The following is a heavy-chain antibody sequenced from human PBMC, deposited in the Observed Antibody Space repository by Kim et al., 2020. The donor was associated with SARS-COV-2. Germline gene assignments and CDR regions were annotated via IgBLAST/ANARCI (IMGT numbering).Heavy chain of an antibody. D-gene: IGHD1-26*01. J-gene: IGHJ4*02. V-gene: IGHV3-30*04. Sequence: GGSLRLSCAASGFTFSSYAMHWVRQAPGKGLEWVAVISYDGSNKYYADSVKGRFTISRDNSKNTLYLQMNSLRAEDTAVYYCARDRALVGGWEPSYYFDYWGQGTLVTVSS. CDR3: ARDRALVGGWEPSYYFDY. CDR2: ISYDGSNK. CDR1: GFTFSSYA.